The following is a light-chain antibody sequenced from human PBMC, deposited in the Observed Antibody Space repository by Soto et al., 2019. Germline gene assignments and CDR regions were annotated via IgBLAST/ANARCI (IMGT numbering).Light chain of an antibody. Sequence: EIVMTQSPATLSVSTGERVTLSFMASQIVNTNLAWYQQRPGQAPRLLIFDASTRATGIAARFSGSGSGTEFTLTMSSLQSEDFGVYYCQQYNNWPRTFGQGTKVDIK. J-gene: IGKJ1*01. CDR1: QIVNTN. V-gene: IGKV3-15*01. CDR3: QQYNNWPRT. CDR2: DAS.